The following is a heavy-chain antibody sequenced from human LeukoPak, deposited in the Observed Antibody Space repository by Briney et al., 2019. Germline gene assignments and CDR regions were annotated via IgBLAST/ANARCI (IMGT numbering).Heavy chain of an antibody. Sequence: PGGSLRLSCAASGFTFSSYGMHWVRQAPGKGLEWVAFIRDDGSNKYYADSVKGRFTISRDNSKNTMYLQMNSLRAEDTSVYYCAKDIVVVPALNDAFDIWGQGTMVTVSS. J-gene: IGHJ3*02. CDR3: AKDIVVVPALNDAFDI. CDR1: GFTFSSYG. CDR2: IRDDGSNK. V-gene: IGHV3-30*02. D-gene: IGHD2-2*01.